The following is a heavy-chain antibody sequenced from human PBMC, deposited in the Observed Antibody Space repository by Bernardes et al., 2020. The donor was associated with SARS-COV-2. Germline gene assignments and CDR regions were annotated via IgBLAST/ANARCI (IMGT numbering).Heavy chain of an antibody. D-gene: IGHD4-17*01. V-gene: IGHV3-30*01. CDR1: GFTFSSYA. CDR2: ISYDGSNK. Sequence: GGSLRLSCAASGFTFSSYAMHWVRQAPGKGLEWVAVISYDGSNKYYADSVKGRFTISRDNSKNTLYLQMNSLRAEDTAVYYCARSTDYGEGDYWGQGTLVTVSS. CDR3: ARSTDYGEGDY. J-gene: IGHJ4*02.